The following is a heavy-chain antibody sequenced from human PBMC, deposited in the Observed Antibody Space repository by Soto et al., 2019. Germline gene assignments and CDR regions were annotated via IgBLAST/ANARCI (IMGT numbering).Heavy chain of an antibody. CDR2: IFYLGSS. V-gene: IGHV4-39*01. J-gene: IGHJ5*02. Sequence: SETLSLTCTVSGDSIIRSDFYCGWVREPPGKGLEWIGSIFYLGSSYYNPSLKSRVTMSVDTSKNQFSLRLRSVTAADTALYFCARHSLALRKNNWFDPWGQGIMVTVSS. D-gene: IGHD3-3*02. CDR3: ARHSLALRKNNWFDP. CDR1: GDSIIRSDFY.